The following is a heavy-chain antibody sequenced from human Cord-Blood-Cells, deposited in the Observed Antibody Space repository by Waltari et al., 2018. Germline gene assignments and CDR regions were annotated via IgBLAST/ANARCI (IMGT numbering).Heavy chain of an antibody. CDR2: IDWDDDK. D-gene: IGHD6-13*01. J-gene: IGHJ4*02. CDR1: WLSLSPRGMR. CDR3: ARTGYSSSWFDY. Sequence: QVTLEESGPALVQPTQTLTLTCTFSWLSLSPRGMRVSWIRQPPGKALEWLARIDWDDDKFYSTSLKTRLTISKDTSKNQVVLTMTNMDPVDTATYYCARTGYSSSWFDYWGQGTLVTVSS. V-gene: IGHV2-70*04.